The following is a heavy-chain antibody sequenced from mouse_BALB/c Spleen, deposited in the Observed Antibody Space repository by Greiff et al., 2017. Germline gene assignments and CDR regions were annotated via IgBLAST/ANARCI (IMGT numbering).Heavy chain of an antibody. V-gene: IGHV3-6*02. CDR1: GYSITSGYY. CDR3: ARDLDGFFDY. D-gene: IGHD2-3*01. J-gene: IGHJ2*01. Sequence: EVQLQESGPGLVKPSQSLSLTCSVTGYSITSGYYWNWIRQFPGNKLEWMGYISYDGSNNYNPSLKNRISITRDTSKNQFFLKLNSVTTEDTATYYCARDLDGFFDYWGQGTTLTVSS. CDR2: ISYDGSN.